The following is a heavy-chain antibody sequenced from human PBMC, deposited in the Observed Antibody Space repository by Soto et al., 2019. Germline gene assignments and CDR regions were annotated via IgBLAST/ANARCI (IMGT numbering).Heavy chain of an antibody. Sequence: GGSLRLSCAVSGFSLGPYGVTWVRQTPEKGLEWVTGFSGGSGAIFYADSVRGRFTISRDSSTAYLQMNNLRPEDTAVYFCARWNGFGDSWGQGSLVTVSS. CDR3: ARWNGFGDS. D-gene: IGHD1-1*01. CDR2: FSGGSGAI. V-gene: IGHV3-23*01. CDR1: GFSLGPYG. J-gene: IGHJ4*02.